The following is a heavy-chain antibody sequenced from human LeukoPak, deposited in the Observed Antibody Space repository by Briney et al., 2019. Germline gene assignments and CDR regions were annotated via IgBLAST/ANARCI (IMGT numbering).Heavy chain of an antibody. CDR1: GFSFEDYM. D-gene: IGHD6-13*01. CDR3: ARGIAAAGTDY. V-gene: IGHV3-43*01. J-gene: IGHJ4*02. Sequence: GGSLRLSCAASGFSFEDYMMHWVRQPPGKGLEWISLISWDGGHTYYADSVKGRFTISRDNNKNSLYLQMNSLRAEDTAVYYCARGIAAAGTDYWGQGTLVTVSS. CDR2: ISWDGGHT.